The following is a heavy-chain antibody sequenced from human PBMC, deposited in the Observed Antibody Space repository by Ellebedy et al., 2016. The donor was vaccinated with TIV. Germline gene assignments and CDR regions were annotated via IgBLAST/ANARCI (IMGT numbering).Heavy chain of an antibody. CDR2: VYHSEST. J-gene: IGHJ4*02. Sequence: SETLSLXCTVPSASISSGGYYWSWIRQYPGKGLEWIGYVYHSESTYYNPSLKSRVSISLDTSKNQFSLKLSSVTAADTAVYYCARARAVAGTFTLDYWGQGTLVTVSS. D-gene: IGHD6-19*01. V-gene: IGHV4-31*03. CDR1: SASISSGGYY. CDR3: ARARAVAGTFTLDY.